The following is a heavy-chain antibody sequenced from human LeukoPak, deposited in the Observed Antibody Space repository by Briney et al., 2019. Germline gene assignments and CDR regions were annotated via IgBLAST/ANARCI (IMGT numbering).Heavy chain of an antibody. D-gene: IGHD6-13*01. J-gene: IGHJ4*02. CDR1: GYTRTEVS. CDR3: TTRTGIAAAGRDY. CDR2: FDPEDGKT. V-gene: IGHV1-24*01. Sequence: ASVKVSCKVSGYTRTEVSMHWVRQAPGKGLEWMGGFDPEDGKTIYAQKFQGRVTMTEDTSTDTAYMELSTLRSEDTAVYYCTTRTGIAAAGRDYWGQGTLVTVSS.